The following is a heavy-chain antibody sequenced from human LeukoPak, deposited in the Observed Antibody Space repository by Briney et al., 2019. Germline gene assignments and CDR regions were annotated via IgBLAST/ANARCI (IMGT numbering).Heavy chain of an antibody. J-gene: IGHJ1*01. D-gene: IGHD6-25*01. CDR2: ISNSGHST. CDR3: AKDWRNGYSSDWYSEGYFPH. CDR1: GFTFTDFA. Sequence: GGSLRLSCAASGFTFTDFAMSWVRQAPGKGLEWVSGISNSGHSTYNADSVKGRFTSTRDNSKNTLYLQMNSLRAEDTAVYYCAKDWRNGYSSDWYSEGYFPHWGQGTLVTVSS. V-gene: IGHV3-23*01.